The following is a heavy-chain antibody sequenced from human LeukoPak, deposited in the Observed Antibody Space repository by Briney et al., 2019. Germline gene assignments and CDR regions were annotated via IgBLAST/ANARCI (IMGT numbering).Heavy chain of an antibody. Sequence: SETLSLTCTVSGYSISSGYYWGWIRQPPGKGLDWIGSIYHSGSTYYNPSLKSRVTISVDTSKNQFSLKLSSVTAADTAVYYCARVIVVVVAATGGWFDPWGQGTLVTVSS. V-gene: IGHV4-38-2*02. CDR2: IYHSGST. J-gene: IGHJ5*02. CDR3: ARVIVVVVAATGGWFDP. CDR1: GYSISSGYY. D-gene: IGHD2-15*01.